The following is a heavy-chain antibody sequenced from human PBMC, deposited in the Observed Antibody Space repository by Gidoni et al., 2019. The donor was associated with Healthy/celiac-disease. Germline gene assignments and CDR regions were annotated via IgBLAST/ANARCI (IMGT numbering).Heavy chain of an antibody. CDR3: ATEYKDYDFWSGYPEYYYFQH. CDR1: GFTFSSYA. D-gene: IGHD3-3*01. J-gene: IGHJ1*01. Sequence: EVQLLESGGGLVQPGGSLRLSCAASGFTFSSYAMSWVRQAPGKGLEWVSAISGSGGSTYYADSVKGRFTISRDNSKNTLYLQMNSLRAEDTAVYYCATEYKDYDFWSGYPEYYYFQHWGQGTLVTVSS. CDR2: ISGSGGST. V-gene: IGHV3-23*01.